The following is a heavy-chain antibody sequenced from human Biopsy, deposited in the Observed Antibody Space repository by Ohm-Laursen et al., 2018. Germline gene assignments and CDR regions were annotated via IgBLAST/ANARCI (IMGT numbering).Heavy chain of an antibody. CDR2: MSPNTGNT. V-gene: IGHV1-8*01. J-gene: IGHJ4*02. D-gene: IGHD1-26*01. Sequence: ASVKVSCKASGYTFTSHDINWVRQATGQGLEWMGWMSPNTGNTVYAQRFQDRVTMTSDTSTGTAYMELTSLTSGDTAVYFCARWETTLGRSLDSWGQGTLVAVSS. CDR3: ARWETTLGRSLDS. CDR1: GYTFTSHD.